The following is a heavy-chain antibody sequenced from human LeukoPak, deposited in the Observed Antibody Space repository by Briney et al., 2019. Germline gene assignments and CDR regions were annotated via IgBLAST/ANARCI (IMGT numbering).Heavy chain of an antibody. CDR1: GFTFSGSA. CDR3: TRLVVLLPGDSSGHRIQAFDI. Sequence: GGSQRLSCAASGFTFSGSAMHWVRQASGKGLEWVGRIRSKANSYATAYAASVKGRFTISRDDSKNTAYLQMNSLKTEDTAVYYCTRLVVLLPGDSSGHRIQAFDIWGQGTMVTVSS. CDR2: IRSKANSYAT. D-gene: IGHD3-22*01. J-gene: IGHJ3*02. V-gene: IGHV3-73*01.